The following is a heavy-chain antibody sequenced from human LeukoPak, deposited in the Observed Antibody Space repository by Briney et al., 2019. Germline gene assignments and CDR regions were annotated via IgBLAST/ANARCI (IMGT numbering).Heavy chain of an antibody. CDR3: ARLGNLGYYDSSGYYRSVPYYFDY. Sequence: PSETLSLTCTVSGGSITSYYWGWIRQPPGKGLEWIGSIYHSGSTYYNLSLKSRVTISVDTSKNQFSLKLSSVTAADTAVYYCARLGNLGYYDSSGYYRSVPYYFDYWGQGTLVTVSS. CDR2: IYHSGST. J-gene: IGHJ4*02. D-gene: IGHD3-22*01. CDR1: GGSITSYY. V-gene: IGHV4-38-2*02.